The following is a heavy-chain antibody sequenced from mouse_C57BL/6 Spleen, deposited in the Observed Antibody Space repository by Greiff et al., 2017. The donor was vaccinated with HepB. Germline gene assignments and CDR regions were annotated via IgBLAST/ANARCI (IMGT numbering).Heavy chain of an antibody. Sequence: EVQLQQSGPELVKPGASVKISCKASGYSFTGYYMNWVKQSPEKSLEWIGEINPSTGGTTYNQKFKAKATLTVDKSSSTAYMQLKSLTSEDSAVYYCARRLLYGSTLDYWGQGTTLTVSS. CDR1: GYSFTGYY. CDR3: ARRLLYGSTLDY. J-gene: IGHJ2*01. V-gene: IGHV1-42*01. CDR2: INPSTGGT. D-gene: IGHD1-1*01.